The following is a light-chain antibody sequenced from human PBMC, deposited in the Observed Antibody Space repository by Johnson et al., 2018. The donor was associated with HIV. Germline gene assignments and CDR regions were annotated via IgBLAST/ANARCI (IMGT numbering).Light chain of an antibody. V-gene: IGLV1-51*01. CDR2: DNN. CDR1: SSNIGNNY. Sequence: QSVLTQPTSVSAAPGQKVTISCSGSSSNIGNNYVSWYQQIPGTAPKLLIYDNNKRPSGIPDRFSGSKSGTSATLGITGLQTGDEADYYCATWDSSMTDGGVFGTGTKVTVL. CDR3: ATWDSSMTDGGV. J-gene: IGLJ1*01.